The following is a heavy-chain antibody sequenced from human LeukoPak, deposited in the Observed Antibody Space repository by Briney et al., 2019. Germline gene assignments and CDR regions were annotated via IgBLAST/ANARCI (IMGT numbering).Heavy chain of an antibody. J-gene: IGHJ4*02. CDR2: INPSGGST. V-gene: IGHV1-46*01. CDR1: GYTFTSYY. CDR3: ARPGTYYYDSSGYYPY. Sequence: ASVKVSCKASGYTFTSYYMHWVRQAPGQGLEWTGIINPSGGSTSYAQKFQGRVTMTRDMSTSTVYMELSSLRSEDTAVYYCARPGTYYYDSSGYYPYWGQGTLVTVSS. D-gene: IGHD3-22*01.